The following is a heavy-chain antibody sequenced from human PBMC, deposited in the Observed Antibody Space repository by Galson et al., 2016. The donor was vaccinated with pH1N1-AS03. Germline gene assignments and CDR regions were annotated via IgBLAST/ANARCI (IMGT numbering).Heavy chain of an antibody. CDR2: IKSKTDGGTT. J-gene: IGHJ4*02. CDR3: TKEGYGDYFDY. V-gene: IGHV3-15*01. D-gene: IGHD4-17*01. CDR1: GFTFRNAW. Sequence: SLRLSCAASGFTFRNAWMTWVRQAPGKGLEWVGRIKSKTDGGTTDFAAPVEGRFTIPRDDSKNMLYLQMNSLKTEDSAMYYCTKEGYGDYFDYWGQGTLVTVSS.